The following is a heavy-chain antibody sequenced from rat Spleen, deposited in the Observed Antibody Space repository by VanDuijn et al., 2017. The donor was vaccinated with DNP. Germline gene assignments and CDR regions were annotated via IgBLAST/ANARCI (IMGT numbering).Heavy chain of an antibody. J-gene: IGHJ2*01. V-gene: IGHV4-2*01. CDR1: GFNFNDYW. Sequence: EVKLVESGGGLVQPGRSLKLPCAASGFNFNDYWMGWVRQAPGKGLEWIGEINKDSSTINYTPSLKDKFTISRDNAQNTLYLQMDSLRSEDTATYYCARRGLGFDYWGQGVMVTVSS. CDR2: INKDSSTI. CDR3: ARRGLGFDY. D-gene: IGHD4-3*01.